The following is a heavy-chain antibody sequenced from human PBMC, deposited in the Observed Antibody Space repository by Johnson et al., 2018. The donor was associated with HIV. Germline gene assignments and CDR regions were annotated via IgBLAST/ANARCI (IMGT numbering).Heavy chain of an antibody. CDR3: AKDLRSGNRREAFDI. Sequence: MQLVESGGGLVQPGGSLRLSCAASAFTFSTYDMHWVRQATGKGLEWVSTFGTAGDTCYPGSVKGRFTISRDNAKNSLYLQMNSLRAEDTAVYYCAKDLRSGNRREAFDIWGQGTMVTVSS. J-gene: IGHJ3*02. V-gene: IGHV3-13*01. D-gene: IGHD1-14*01. CDR2: FGTAGDT. CDR1: AFTFSTYD.